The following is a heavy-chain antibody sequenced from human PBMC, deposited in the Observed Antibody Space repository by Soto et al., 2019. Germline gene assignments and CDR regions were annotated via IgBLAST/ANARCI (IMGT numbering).Heavy chain of an antibody. D-gene: IGHD4-17*01. Sequence: PGGSLRLSCASSGFNFSFYAMHWVRQTPGKGLEWVSYISGGGDTIYYGDSVKGRFTMSRDNDKRSLYLQMDSLRGEDTALYYCARSKYGDYSNSFDVWGRGTMVTVSS. CDR3: ARSKYGDYSNSFDV. CDR1: GFNFSFYA. CDR2: ISGGGDTI. J-gene: IGHJ3*01. V-gene: IGHV3-48*03.